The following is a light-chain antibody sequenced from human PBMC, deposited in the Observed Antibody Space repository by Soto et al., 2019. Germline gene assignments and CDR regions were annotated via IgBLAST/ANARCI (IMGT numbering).Light chain of an antibody. J-gene: IGKJ5*01. V-gene: IGKV3-11*01. CDR1: QTMTTY. CDR2: GAS. CDR3: QQRSNWPAN. Sequence: EIVLTQSPATLSLSPGERATLSCRASQTMTTYLAWYQQKPGQPPRLLIYGASNRATGIPARFSGSGSGTDFTLTISNLEPEDFAVYYCQQRSNWPANFGQGTRLEIK.